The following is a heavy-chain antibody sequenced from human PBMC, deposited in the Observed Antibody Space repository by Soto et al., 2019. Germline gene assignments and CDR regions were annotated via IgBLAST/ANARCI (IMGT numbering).Heavy chain of an antibody. CDR1: GASVSSSHW. V-gene: IGHV4-4*02. CDR2: IYHVGFT. D-gene: IGHD2-2*01. Sequence: QVHLQESGPGLVKPSGTLSLTCGVSGASVSSSHWWTWVRQPPGKGLEWIGEIYHVGFTSYNPSLKSRVMMSMDQSRNQFSLKMSSVTAADTAVYYCARFRPPTSTSPAAVLYYFDYWGQGSLVTVSS. J-gene: IGHJ4*02. CDR3: ARFRPPTSTSPAAVLYYFDY.